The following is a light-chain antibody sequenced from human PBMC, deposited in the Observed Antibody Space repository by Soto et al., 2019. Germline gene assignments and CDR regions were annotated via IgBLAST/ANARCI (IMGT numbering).Light chain of an antibody. CDR3: QQYNEFQYT. J-gene: IGKJ2*01. CDR1: QTISSR. CDR2: KAT. Sequence: DIQMTQSPSSLSASVGDRVTITCRASQTISSRLAWYQQKPGQAPILLIYKATNLQTGVASRFSGSGSGTEFSLTISSLQPDDFAVYYCQQYNEFQYTFGQGTRLDI. V-gene: IGKV1-5*03.